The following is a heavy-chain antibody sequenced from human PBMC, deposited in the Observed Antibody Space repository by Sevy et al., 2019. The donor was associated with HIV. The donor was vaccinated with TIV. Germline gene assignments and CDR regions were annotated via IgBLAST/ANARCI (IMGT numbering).Heavy chain of an antibody. D-gene: IGHD6-13*01. CDR3: VRAIAADDSF. Sequence: GGSLRLSCVASGFTLNSYWMSWVRQAPGKGLEWVANIKQDGSVKYYVNSVKGRFTISRDNARNLLYLQMNSLRVEDTALYYCVRAIAADDSFWGQGTLVTVSS. J-gene: IGHJ4*02. CDR1: GFTLNSYW. V-gene: IGHV3-7*01. CDR2: IKQDGSVK.